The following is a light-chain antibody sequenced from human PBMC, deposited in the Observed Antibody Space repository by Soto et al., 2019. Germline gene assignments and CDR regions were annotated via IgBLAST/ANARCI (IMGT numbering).Light chain of an antibody. CDR2: EDN. V-gene: IGLV6-57*03. CDR3: QSYDSSKEV. J-gene: IGLJ3*02. CDR1: SGSIASNY. Sequence: FMLTQPHSVSESPGKTVTISCTRSSGSIASNYVQWYQQRPGSAPTTVIYEDNQRPSGVPDRFSGSIDSSSNSASLTISGLKTEDEADYYCQSYDSSKEVFGGGTKHTVL.